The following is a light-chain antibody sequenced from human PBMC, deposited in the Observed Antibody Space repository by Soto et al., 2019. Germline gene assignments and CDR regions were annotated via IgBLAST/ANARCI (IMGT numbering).Light chain of an antibody. CDR1: QSVSSSY. V-gene: IGKV3-20*01. Sequence: EIVLTQSAGTLDLSSGGMATRSCRASQSVSSSYLAWYQQKPGQAPRLLSYGASSRATGIPDRVSGSGSGTDFTLTSSRLEPEDFAVYYCQQYGSSPNTFGGGTKVDIK. J-gene: IGKJ4*01. CDR3: QQYGSSPNT. CDR2: GAS.